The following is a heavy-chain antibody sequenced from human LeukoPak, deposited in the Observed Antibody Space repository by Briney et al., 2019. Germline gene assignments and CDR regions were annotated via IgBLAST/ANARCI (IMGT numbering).Heavy chain of an antibody. CDR2: INASNDNT. CDR1: GYTFTSYA. D-gene: IGHD3-22*01. Sequence: ASVKVSCKASGYTFTSYAMHWVRQAPGQRLEWMGWINASNDNTKYSQKFQGRVTITRDTFASTAYMELSSLRSEDTAVYYCARAPYYYDSSGYYYRRPFDYWGQGTLVSVSS. CDR3: ARAPYYYDSSGYYYRRPFDY. J-gene: IGHJ4*02. V-gene: IGHV1-3*01.